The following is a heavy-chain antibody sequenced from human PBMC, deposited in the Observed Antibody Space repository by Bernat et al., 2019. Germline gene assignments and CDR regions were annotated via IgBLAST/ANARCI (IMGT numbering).Heavy chain of an antibody. CDR3: AGPLGEFSLLNY. D-gene: IGHD3-16*02. V-gene: IGHV3-48*02. J-gene: IGHJ4*02. CDR1: GFTFSTYS. CDR2: IGSSDTTI. Sequence: EVQLVESGGGLVQPGGSLRLSCAVSGFTFSTYSMNWVRQAPGKGLEWVSYIGSSDTTIYYADSVKGRFTISRDNAKNSLYLQMNSLRDEDTAVYYCAGPLGEFSLLNYWGQGILVTVSS.